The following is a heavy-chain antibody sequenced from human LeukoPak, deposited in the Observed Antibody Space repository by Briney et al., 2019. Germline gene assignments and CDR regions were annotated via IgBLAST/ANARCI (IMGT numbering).Heavy chain of an antibody. D-gene: IGHD6-19*01. V-gene: IGHV3-53*01. J-gene: IGHJ4*02. CDR1: GFTVSSNY. Sequence: GGSLRLSCAASGFTVSSNYMSWVRQAPGKGLEWVSVIYSGGSTYYADSVKGRFTISRDNSKNTLYLQMNSLRAEDTAEYYCAKDSNGWYQRGSNYYDYWGQGTLVTVSS. CDR3: AKDSNGWYQRGSNYYDY. CDR2: IYSGGST.